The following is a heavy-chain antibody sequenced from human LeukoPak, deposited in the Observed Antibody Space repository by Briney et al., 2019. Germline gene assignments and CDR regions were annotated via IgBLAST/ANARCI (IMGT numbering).Heavy chain of an antibody. CDR2: ICSGGST. D-gene: IGHD3-3*01. Sequence: PGGSLRLSCAASGFTVSSNYMSWVRQAPGKGLEWVSVICSGGSTYYADSVKGRFTISRDNSKNTLYLQMNSLTAEGTAVYYCAIVGPSYDFWSGYYRDFDYWGQGTLVTVSS. V-gene: IGHV3-66*02. J-gene: IGHJ4*02. CDR1: GFTVSSNY. CDR3: AIVGPSYDFWSGYYRDFDY.